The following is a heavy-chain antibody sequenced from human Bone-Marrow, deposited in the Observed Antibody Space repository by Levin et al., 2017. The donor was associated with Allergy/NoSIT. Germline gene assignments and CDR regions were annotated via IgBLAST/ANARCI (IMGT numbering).Heavy chain of an antibody. V-gene: IGHV3-33*01. CDR1: GFTFSIHG. CDR2: VWYDGSNK. CDR3: ARDIWSGSYHYFDY. Sequence: SLKISCAASGFTFSIHGMHWVRQSPGKGLEWVAIVWYDGSNKYYADSVKGRFTISRDNSNNTLYLQMNSLRAEDTAVYYCARDIWSGSYHYFDYWGQGTLVTVSS. J-gene: IGHJ4*02. D-gene: IGHD1-26*01.